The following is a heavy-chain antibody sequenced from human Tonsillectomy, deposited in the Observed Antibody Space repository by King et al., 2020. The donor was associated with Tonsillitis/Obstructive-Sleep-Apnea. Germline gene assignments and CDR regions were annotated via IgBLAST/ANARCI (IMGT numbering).Heavy chain of an antibody. V-gene: IGHV3-15*01. CDR1: GFSFSNAW. Sequence: EVQLVESGGGLVKPGGSLRVSCAASGFSFSNAWMSWVRQAPGKGLEWVGRIKSKTDGGTTDNAAPVKGRFTISRDDSKNTLYLQMNSLKTEDTAVYYCTPDPPQPNYYYYYMDVWGKGTTVTVSS. J-gene: IGHJ6*03. CDR3: TPDPPQPNYYYYYMDV. CDR2: IKSKTDGGTT. D-gene: IGHD1-14*01.